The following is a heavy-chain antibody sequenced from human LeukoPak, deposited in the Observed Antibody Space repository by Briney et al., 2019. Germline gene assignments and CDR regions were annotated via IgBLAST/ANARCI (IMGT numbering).Heavy chain of an antibody. J-gene: IGHJ4*01. Sequence: GGSLRLSCAASGFTFSDDYMNWIRQAPGKGLEWVSYISSSGDITYYGDSVRGRLTISRDNTKNSLYLQMNSLRAEDTAVYYCARDPFMTTGWGIDYWGQGTLVTVSS. CDR3: ARDPFMTTGWGIDY. D-gene: IGHD4-17*01. CDR1: GFTFSDDY. V-gene: IGHV3-11*01. CDR2: ISSSGDIT.